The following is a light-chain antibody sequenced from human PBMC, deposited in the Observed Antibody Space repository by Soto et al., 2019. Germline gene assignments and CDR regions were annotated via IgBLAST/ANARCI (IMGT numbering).Light chain of an antibody. V-gene: IGKV1-39*01. CDR1: QDVSSY. Sequence: IQLTQSPSSLSASLLDRVTITCXSSQDVSSYLAWYQLKPGKAPNLLMYGASYLKSGVPTRFSGSGSGTDFTLTISSLQPEDFATYYCQQTYTTPEITFGQGTRLEIK. CDR3: QQTYTTPEIT. J-gene: IGKJ5*01. CDR2: GAS.